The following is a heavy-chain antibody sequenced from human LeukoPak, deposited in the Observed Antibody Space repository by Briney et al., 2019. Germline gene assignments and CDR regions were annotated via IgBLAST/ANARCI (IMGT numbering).Heavy chain of an antibody. D-gene: IGHD3-16*01. CDR3: ARGGGLDV. CDR1: GFTFSSYW. CDR2: INHNGNVN. V-gene: IGHV3-7*03. Sequence: GGSLRLSCAASGFTFSSYWMNWARQAPGKGLEWVASINHNGNVNYYVVSVKGRFTISRDNAKNSLYLQMSNLRAEDTAVYFCARGGGLDVWGQGATVTVSS. J-gene: IGHJ6*02.